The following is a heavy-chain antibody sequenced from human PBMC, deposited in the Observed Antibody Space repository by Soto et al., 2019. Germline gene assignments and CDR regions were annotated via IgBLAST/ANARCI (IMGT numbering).Heavy chain of an antibody. CDR3: ARGLTVVPAAIMYNWFDP. Sequence: QVQLVQSGAEVKKPGASVKVSCKASGYTFTSYDINWVRQATGQGLEWMGWMNPNSGNTGYAQKLQGRVTMTTDTSTSTAYMELRSLRSDDTAVYYCARGLTVVPAAIMYNWFDPWGQGTLVTVSS. V-gene: IGHV1-8*01. CDR2: MNPNSGNT. CDR1: GYTFTSYD. J-gene: IGHJ5*02. D-gene: IGHD2-2*01.